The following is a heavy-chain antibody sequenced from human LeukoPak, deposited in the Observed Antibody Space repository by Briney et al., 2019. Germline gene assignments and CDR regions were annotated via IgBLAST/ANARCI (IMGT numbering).Heavy chain of an antibody. D-gene: IGHD3-3*01. J-gene: IGHJ4*02. CDR3: ARATLEKITIFGVVIIYFDY. CDR1: GFTFSSYA. CDR2: ISYDGSNK. Sequence: PGGSLRLSCAASGFTFSSYAMHWVRQAPGKGLEWVAVISYDGSNKYYADSVKGRFTISRDNSKNTLYLQMNSLRAEDTAVYYCARATLEKITIFGVVIIYFDYWGQGTLVTVSS. V-gene: IGHV3-30-3*01.